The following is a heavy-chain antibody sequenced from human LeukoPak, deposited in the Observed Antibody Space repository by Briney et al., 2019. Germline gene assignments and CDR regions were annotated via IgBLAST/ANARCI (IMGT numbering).Heavy chain of an antibody. J-gene: IGHJ4*02. D-gene: IGHD4-17*01. V-gene: IGHV1-2*02. CDR3: ARAVQVTTGGLFDY. CDR1: GYTFTGYY. Sequence: GASVKVSCKASGYTFTGYYMHWVRQAPGQGLEWMGWINPNSGGTNYAQKFQGRVTMTRDTSISTAYMELSRLRSDDTAAYYCARAVQVTTGGLFDYWGQGTLVTVSS. CDR2: INPNSGGT.